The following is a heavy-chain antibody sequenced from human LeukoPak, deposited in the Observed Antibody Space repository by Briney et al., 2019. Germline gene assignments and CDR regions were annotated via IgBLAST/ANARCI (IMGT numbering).Heavy chain of an antibody. J-gene: IGHJ4*02. V-gene: IGHV3-30*02. CDR1: GFTFSTYG. D-gene: IGHD1-7*01. CDR3: AKEGGTGTRFDY. CDR2: ILYDGSNK. Sequence: PGGSLRLSCAASGFTFSTYGMHWVRQAPGKGLEWVAIILYDGSNKYYADSVKGRFTISRDNSKNTLYLQMNSLRAEDTAVYYCAKEGGTGTRFDYWGQGTLVTVSS.